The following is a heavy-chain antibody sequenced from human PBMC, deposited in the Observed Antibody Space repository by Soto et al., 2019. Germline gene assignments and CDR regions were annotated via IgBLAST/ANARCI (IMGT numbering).Heavy chain of an antibody. Sequence: QLQLVQSGVEVKKPGSSLKVSCQASGDTLTSYGISWVRQAPGQGLEWMGWVSPYSGNTNYSPKVQGRVTLTTDTPTSTAYMELRGLTSDDTAVYYCAAGTFLGPWQYWGQGTLVTVSS. CDR1: GDTLTSYG. D-gene: IGHD3-10*01. CDR2: VSPYSGNT. CDR3: AAGTFLGPWQY. J-gene: IGHJ4*02. V-gene: IGHV1-18*01.